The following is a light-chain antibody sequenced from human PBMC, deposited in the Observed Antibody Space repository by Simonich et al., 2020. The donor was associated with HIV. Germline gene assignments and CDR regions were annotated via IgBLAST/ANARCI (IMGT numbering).Light chain of an antibody. CDR2: SAS. V-gene: IGKV3-15*01. Sequence: EIVLTQSPGTLSVSPGERATLSCRARQSVSSNLAWYQQKPGQAPRLLIYSASTRATGIPAKFSGSWAGTEFTLTISSIQSEDIAVYYCQQYNKRPLTFGGGTKVEIK. CDR1: QSVSSN. CDR3: QQYNKRPLT. J-gene: IGKJ4*01.